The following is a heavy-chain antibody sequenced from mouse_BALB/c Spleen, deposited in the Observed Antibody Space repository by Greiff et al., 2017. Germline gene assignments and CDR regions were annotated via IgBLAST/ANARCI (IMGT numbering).Heavy chain of an antibody. CDR1: GFTFSDYY. CDR2: ISDGGSYT. J-gene: IGHJ4*01. D-gene: IGHD2-12*01. V-gene: IGHV5-4*02. Sequence: EVMLVESGGGLVKPGGSLKLSCAASGFTFSDYYMYWVRQTPEKRLEWVATISDGGSYTYYPDSVKGRFTISRDNAKNNLYLQMSSLKSEDTAMYYCARGVNYYAMDYWGQGTSVTVSS. CDR3: ARGVNYYAMDY.